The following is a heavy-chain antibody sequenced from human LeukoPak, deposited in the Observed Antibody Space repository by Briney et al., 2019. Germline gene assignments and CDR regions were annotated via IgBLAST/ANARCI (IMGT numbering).Heavy chain of an antibody. CDR2: ISDSGTKT. CDR1: GFTFSSYA. CDR3: AKEEGYRVYQRSEYFQH. J-gene: IGHJ1*01. V-gene: IGHV3-23*01. D-gene: IGHD6-6*01. Sequence: GGSLRLSCATSGFTFSSYAMSWVRQAPGKGLEWVSAISDSGTKTYYADSMKGRFTISRDNSKSTLYLQMNTLRAEDTAVYYCAKEEGYRVYQRSEYFQHWGQGTLVTVSS.